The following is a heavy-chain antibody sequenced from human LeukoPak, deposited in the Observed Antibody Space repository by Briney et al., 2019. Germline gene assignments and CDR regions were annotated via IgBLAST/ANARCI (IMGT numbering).Heavy chain of an antibody. Sequence: ASVRVSCKASGFTLTSSAVQWVRQARGQRLEWIGWIVVGSNDTNYAQKFLKRVTIARDMSTNTAYMELSSLRSEDTAVYYCAAPYSSSWFDFWGRGTLVTVSS. D-gene: IGHD6-13*01. CDR1: GFTLTSSA. CDR2: IVVGSNDT. V-gene: IGHV1-58*01. J-gene: IGHJ4*02. CDR3: AAPYSSSWFDF.